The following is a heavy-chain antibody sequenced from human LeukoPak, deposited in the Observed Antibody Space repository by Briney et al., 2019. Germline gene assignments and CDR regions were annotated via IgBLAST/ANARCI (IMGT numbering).Heavy chain of an antibody. Sequence: SETLSLTCTVSGGSISGYYWSWIRQPPGKGLEWIGYIYYSGSTNYNPSLKSRVTISVDTSKNQFSLKLSSVTAADTAVYYCARGDDWFKTLDYWGQGTLVTVSS. J-gene: IGHJ4*02. CDR1: GGSISGYY. D-gene: IGHD3-9*01. CDR2: IYYSGST. V-gene: IGHV4-59*01. CDR3: ARGDDWFKTLDY.